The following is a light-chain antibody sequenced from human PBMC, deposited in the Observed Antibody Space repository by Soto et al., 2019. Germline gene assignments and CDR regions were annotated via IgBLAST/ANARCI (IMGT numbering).Light chain of an antibody. CDR2: AAS. CDR1: QSIRRY. J-gene: IGKJ5*01. Sequence: DIQMTQSPSSLSASVGDRVTITFRPSQSIRRYLNCYQQKPGKAPKLLIYAASTLQSGVPSRFSGSVSGTEFTLTISSLQPEDFATYYCQQSYSTPITFGQGTRLEIK. V-gene: IGKV1-39*01. CDR3: QQSYSTPIT.